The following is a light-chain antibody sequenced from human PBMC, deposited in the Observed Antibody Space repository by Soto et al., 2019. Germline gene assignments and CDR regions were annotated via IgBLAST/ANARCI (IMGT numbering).Light chain of an antibody. CDR3: QQYLDWRT. CDR1: QSVGSR. CDR2: DAS. V-gene: IGKV3-15*01. J-gene: IGKJ2*02. Sequence: EIAMTQSPATLSVSPGEGATLSCRASQSVGSRVAWYQQKPGQPPRLLIHDASTRATGVPARFSGSGSGTHFTLTITSPQSEDFAVYYCQQYLDWRTFGQGTKVDIK.